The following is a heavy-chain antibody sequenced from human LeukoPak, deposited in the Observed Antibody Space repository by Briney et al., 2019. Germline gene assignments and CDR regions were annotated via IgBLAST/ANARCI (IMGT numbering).Heavy chain of an antibody. J-gene: IGHJ4*02. CDR3: ARSRSGSVASTSDY. D-gene: IGHD6-19*01. V-gene: IGHV3-23*01. CDR1: GFTFSRYA. CDR2: VSTDGDT. Sequence: GGALRLSCAASGFTFSRYAMSWVRQAPGKGLEWVSSVSTDGDTYYTDSVKGRFTISRDVSRNTLFLQMISLRAEDTALYYCARSRSGSVASTSDYWGQGTLVIVSS.